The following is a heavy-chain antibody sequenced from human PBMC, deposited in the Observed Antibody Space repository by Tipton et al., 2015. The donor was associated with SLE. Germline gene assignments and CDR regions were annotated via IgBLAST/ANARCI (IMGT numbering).Heavy chain of an antibody. J-gene: IGHJ4*02. V-gene: IGHV3-53*01. CDR1: GFTVSSNY. D-gene: IGHD6-19*01. CDR3: ARVDGAVAVKAFDY. Sequence: SLRLSCAASGFTVSSNYMSWVRQAPGKGLEWVSVIYSGGSTYYADSVKGRFTISRDNSKNTLYLQMNSLRAEDTAVYYCARVDGAVAVKAFDYWGQGTLVTVSS. CDR2: IYSGGST.